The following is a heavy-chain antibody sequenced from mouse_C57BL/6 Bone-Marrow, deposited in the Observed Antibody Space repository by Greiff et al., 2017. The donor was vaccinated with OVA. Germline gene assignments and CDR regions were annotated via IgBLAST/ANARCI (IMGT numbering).Heavy chain of an antibody. D-gene: IGHD2-3*01. V-gene: IGHV2-5*01. CDR3: AKRGWLSYYAMDY. CDR2: IWRGGST. CDR1: GFSLTSYG. Sequence: QVQLQQSGPGLVQPSQSLSITCTVSGFSLTSYGVHWVRQSPGKGLEWLGVIWRGGSTDYNAAFMSRLSITKDNSKSQVFFKMNSLQADDTAIYYGAKRGWLSYYAMDYWGQGTSVTVSS. J-gene: IGHJ4*01.